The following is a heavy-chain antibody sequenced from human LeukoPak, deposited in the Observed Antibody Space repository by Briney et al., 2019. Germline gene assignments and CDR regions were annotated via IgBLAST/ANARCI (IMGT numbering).Heavy chain of an antibody. D-gene: IGHD6-19*01. CDR2: ISAYNGNT. CDR3: AREREDSSGWYGFDP. Sequence: GASVKVSCKASGYTFTSYGISWVRQAPGQGLEWMGWISAYNGNTNYAQKLQGRVTMTTDTSTSTAYMELRSLRSDDTAVYNCAREREDSSGWYGFDPWGQGTLVTVSS. V-gene: IGHV1-18*04. J-gene: IGHJ5*02. CDR1: GYTFTSYG.